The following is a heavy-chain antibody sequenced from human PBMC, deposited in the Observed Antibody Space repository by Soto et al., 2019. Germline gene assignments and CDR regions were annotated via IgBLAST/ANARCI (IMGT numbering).Heavy chain of an antibody. J-gene: IGHJ4*02. Sequence: GGSLRLSCAASGFTFSSYAMHWVRQAPGKGLEWVAVISYDGSNKYYADSVKGRFTISRDNSKNTLYLQMNSLRAEDTAVYYCANSLDSSGYYFDYWGQGTLVTVYS. CDR3: ANSLDSSGYYFDY. D-gene: IGHD3-22*01. V-gene: IGHV3-30-3*01. CDR2: ISYDGSNK. CDR1: GFTFSSYA.